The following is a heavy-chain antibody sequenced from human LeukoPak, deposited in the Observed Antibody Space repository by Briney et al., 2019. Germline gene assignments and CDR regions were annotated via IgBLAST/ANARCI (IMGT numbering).Heavy chain of an antibody. J-gene: IGHJ4*02. CDR3: ARDYTRSSPFDY. CDR2: IYPGGSDA. Sequence: GESLKISCKGSGYSFTSYWVGWVRQMPGKGLEWMGTIYPGGSDARYSPSFQGQVTISADKSISTAYLQWSSLKASDTAIYYCARDYTRSSPFDYWGQGTLVTVSS. V-gene: IGHV5-51*01. CDR1: GYSFTSYW. D-gene: IGHD2-2*02.